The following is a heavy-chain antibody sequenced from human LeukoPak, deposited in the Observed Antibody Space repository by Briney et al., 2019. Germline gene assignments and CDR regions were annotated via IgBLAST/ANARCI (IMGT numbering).Heavy chain of an antibody. Sequence: PSETLSLTCTVSLDSTTSNFWSWARHPPGKGLEWIGEMHRSGSPNYNPSLQRRVTISIERSRNQIALELSSVTAADTAVYHCAREILGGFNPGAYWGQGSLV. CDR1: LDSTTSNF. CDR3: AREILGGFNPGAY. V-gene: IGHV4-4*02. D-gene: IGHD1-14*01. CDR2: MHRSGSP. J-gene: IGHJ4*02.